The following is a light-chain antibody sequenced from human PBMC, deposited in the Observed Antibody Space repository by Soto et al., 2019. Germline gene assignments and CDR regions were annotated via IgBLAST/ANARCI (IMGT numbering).Light chain of an antibody. CDR2: KAS. CDR3: QQYNSYWT. V-gene: IGKV1-5*03. CDR1: QSISSW. Sequence: DIQMTQSPSTLSASVGDRVTITCRASQSISSWLAWYQQKPGKAPKLLIYKASSLESGVPSRFSGSGSGTEFTLTISSLQPDVFATYYYQQYNSYWTFGQGTKVEIK. J-gene: IGKJ1*01.